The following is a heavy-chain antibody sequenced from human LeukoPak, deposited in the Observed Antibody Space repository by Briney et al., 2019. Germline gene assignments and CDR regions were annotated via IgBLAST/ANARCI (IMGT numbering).Heavy chain of an antibody. V-gene: IGHV4-59*01. D-gene: IGHD5-18*01. CDR1: GGSISSYY. Sequence: SETLCLTCTVSGGSISSYYWSWIRQPPGKGLEWIGYIYYSGSTNYNPSLKSRVTISVDTSKNQFSLKLSSVTAADTAVYYCARDLAMDWGQGTLVTVSS. CDR3: ARDLAMD. CDR2: IYYSGST. J-gene: IGHJ4*02.